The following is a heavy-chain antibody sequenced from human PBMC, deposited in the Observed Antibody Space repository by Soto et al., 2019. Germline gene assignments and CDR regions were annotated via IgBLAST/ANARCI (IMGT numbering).Heavy chain of an antibody. CDR1: GYTFTSYG. V-gene: IGHV1-18*01. Sequence: ASVKVSCKASGYTFTSYGISWVRQAPGQGLEWMGWISAYNGDTNYAQKLQGRVTMTTDTSTSTAYMELRSLRSDDTAVYYCARLYCSGGSCYYGFDPWGRGTLVTVSS. CDR3: ARLYCSGGSCYYGFDP. D-gene: IGHD2-15*01. J-gene: IGHJ5*02. CDR2: ISAYNGDT.